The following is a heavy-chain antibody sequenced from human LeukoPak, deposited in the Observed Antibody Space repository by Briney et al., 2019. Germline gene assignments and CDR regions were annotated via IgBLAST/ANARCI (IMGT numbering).Heavy chain of an antibody. CDR2: ISSSSSYI. J-gene: IGHJ5*02. D-gene: IGHD1-7*01. CDR1: GFTFSSYS. Sequence: GGSLRLSCAASGFTFSSYSMNWVRQAPGKGLEWVSSISSSSSYIYYADSVKGRFTISRDNAKNSLYLQMNSLRAEDTAVYYCARERTSGTNWFDPWGQGTLVTVSS. CDR3: ARERTSGTNWFDP. V-gene: IGHV3-21*01.